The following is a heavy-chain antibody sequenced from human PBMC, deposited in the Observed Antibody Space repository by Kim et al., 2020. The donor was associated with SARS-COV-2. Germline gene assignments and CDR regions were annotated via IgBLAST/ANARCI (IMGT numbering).Heavy chain of an antibody. Sequence: SETLSLTCTVSGGSISSSSYYWGWIRQPPGKGLEWIGSIYYSGSTYYNPSLKSRVTISVDTSKNQFSLKLSSVTAADTAVYYCARPVEVVPAAMGGTGRNWFDPWGQGTLVTVSS. CDR1: GGSISSSSYY. J-gene: IGHJ5*02. D-gene: IGHD2-2*01. V-gene: IGHV4-39*01. CDR2: IYYSGST. CDR3: ARPVEVVPAAMGGTGRNWFDP.